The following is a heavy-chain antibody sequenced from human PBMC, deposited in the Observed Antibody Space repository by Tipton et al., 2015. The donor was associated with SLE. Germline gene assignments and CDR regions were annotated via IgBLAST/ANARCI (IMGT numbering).Heavy chain of an antibody. D-gene: IGHD5-18*01. CDR2: ISSSSSYI. V-gene: IGHV3-21*01. Sequence: SLRLSCAASGFTFSSYSMNWVRQAPGKGLEWVSSISSSSSYIYYADSVKGRFTISRDNAKNSLYLQMNSLRAEDTAVYYCARGRIQLWLPYYFDYWGQGTLVTVSS. J-gene: IGHJ4*02. CDR3: ARGRIQLWLPYYFDY. CDR1: GFTFSSYS.